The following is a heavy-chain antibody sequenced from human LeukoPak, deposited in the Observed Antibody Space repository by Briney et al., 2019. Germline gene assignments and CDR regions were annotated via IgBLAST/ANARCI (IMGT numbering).Heavy chain of an antibody. V-gene: IGHV2-5*02. J-gene: IGHJ4*02. CDR2: IYWDDGK. Sequence: SGPTLVKPTQTLTLTCTFSGFSLSASGVGVGWIRHPPGKALEWPALIYWDDGKRYSPSRKSRLSITKDTSKNQVVITMPNMDPVDTATYYCVHSINSGWLPFDYWGQGTLVTVSS. CDR3: VHSINSGWLPFDY. CDR1: GFSLSASGVG. D-gene: IGHD6-19*01.